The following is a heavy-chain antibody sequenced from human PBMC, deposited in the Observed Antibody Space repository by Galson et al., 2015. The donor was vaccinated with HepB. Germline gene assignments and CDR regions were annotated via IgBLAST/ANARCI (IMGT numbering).Heavy chain of an antibody. CDR3: AKSSGNYYSYILDV. J-gene: IGHJ6*02. CDR1: GFSFSSCA. V-gene: IGHV3-23*01. D-gene: IGHD2-15*01. Sequence: SLRLSCAASGFSFSSCAMSWVRQAPGKGLEWVSAVGRGGGRTFYADSVKGRFTISRDNSKNTLYMQMNSLRAEGTAVYYCAKSSGNYYSYILDVWGQGTTVTVSS. CDR2: VGRGGGRT.